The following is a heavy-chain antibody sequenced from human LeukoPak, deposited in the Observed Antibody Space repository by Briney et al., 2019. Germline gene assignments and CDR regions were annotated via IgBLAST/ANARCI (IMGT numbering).Heavy chain of an antibody. CDR3: ARGGRGYCSGGSCPVSWFDP. V-gene: IGHV1-18*01. CDR2: ISDYNGNT. CDR1: GYTFTRCG. J-gene: IGHJ5*02. Sequence: ASVKVSCKASGYTFTRCGISWVRQAPGQGLEWMGWISDYNGNTNYAQKLQGRVTMTTDTSTSTAYMELRRLRSDDTAVYYCARGGRGYCSGGSCPVSWFDPWGQGTLVTVSS. D-gene: IGHD2-15*01.